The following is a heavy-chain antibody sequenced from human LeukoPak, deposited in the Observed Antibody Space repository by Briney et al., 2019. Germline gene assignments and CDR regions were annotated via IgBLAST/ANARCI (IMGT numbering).Heavy chain of an antibody. Sequence: SETLSLTCAVYGGSFSGYYWSWIRQPPGKGLVWIGEINHSGSTNYNPSLKSRVTISVDTSKNQFSLKLSSVTAADTAVYYCARGTPYYYYGMDVWGQGTTVTVSS. J-gene: IGHJ6*02. CDR1: GGSFSGYY. V-gene: IGHV4-34*01. CDR2: INHSGST. CDR3: ARGTPYYYYGMDV.